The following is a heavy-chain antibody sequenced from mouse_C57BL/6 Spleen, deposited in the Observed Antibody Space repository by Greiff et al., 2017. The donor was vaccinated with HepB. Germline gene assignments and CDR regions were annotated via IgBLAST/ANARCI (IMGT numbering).Heavy chain of an antibody. V-gene: IGHV3-6*01. CDR1: GYSITSGYY. J-gene: IGHJ2*01. CDR2: ISYDGSN. D-gene: IGHD2-2*01. Sequence: EVQVVESGPGLVKPSQSLSLTCSVTGYSITSGYYWNWIRQFPGNKLEWMGYISYDGSNNYNPSLKNRISITRDTSKNQFFLKLNSVTTEDTATYYCARPGYGGYFDYWGQGTTLTVSS. CDR3: ARPGYGGYFDY.